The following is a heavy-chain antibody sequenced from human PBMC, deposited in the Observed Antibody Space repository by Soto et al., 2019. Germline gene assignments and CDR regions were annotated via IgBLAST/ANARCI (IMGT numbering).Heavy chain of an antibody. Sequence: QVQLQLWGAGLLKPSETLSLNCGVNGGSLSGYYWSWIRQPPGKGLEWIGEIKDGGYTNYSPSLKSRATISSDRSNNQFSLRLNSVTAADTGVYYCARGQEGVVATHWDQGALVTVSS. CDR1: GGSLSGYY. CDR3: ARGQEGVVATH. V-gene: IGHV4-34*01. CDR2: IKDGGYT. D-gene: IGHD5-12*01. J-gene: IGHJ4*02.